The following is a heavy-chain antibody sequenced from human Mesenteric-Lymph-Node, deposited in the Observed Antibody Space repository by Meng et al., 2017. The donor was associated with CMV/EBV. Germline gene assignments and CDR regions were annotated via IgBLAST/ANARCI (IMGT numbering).Heavy chain of an antibody. Sequence: TCAITRDSGSSNSAAWNWIRQSPSRSLEWLRRAYYRSKWYNDYAISVKGRITINPDTSKNQFSLHLNSVTPEDTAVYYCATGSDFDYWGQGTLVTVSS. J-gene: IGHJ4*02. CDR2: AYYRSKWYN. D-gene: IGHD3-9*01. CDR1: RDSGSSNSAA. CDR3: ATGSDFDY. V-gene: IGHV6-1*01.